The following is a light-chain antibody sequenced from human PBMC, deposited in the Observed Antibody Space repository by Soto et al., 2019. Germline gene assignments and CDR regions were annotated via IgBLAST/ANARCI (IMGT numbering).Light chain of an antibody. Sequence: NFMLTQPHSVSGSPGQTVIISCTRSSCSIASNYVQWYQQRPGSSPTTVIYEDNQRPSGVPDRFSGSIDSSSNSASLTISGLETEDEDDYFCQSYDATHQVFGGGTKLTVL. CDR3: QSYDATHQV. CDR2: EDN. V-gene: IGLV6-57*01. J-gene: IGLJ2*01. CDR1: SCSIASNY.